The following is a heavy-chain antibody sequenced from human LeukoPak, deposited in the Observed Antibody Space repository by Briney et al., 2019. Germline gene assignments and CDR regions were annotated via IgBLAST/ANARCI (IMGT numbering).Heavy chain of an antibody. J-gene: IGHJ4*02. D-gene: IGHD6-13*01. CDR1: GFTFSRSA. Sequence: GGSLRLSCAASGFTFSRSAMTWVRQTPGKGLDWVSSISSSGNAYYSDSVKGRFTISRDNSKNMLYLQMNGLRAEYTAVYYCVKGRISEDGLDFWGQGTLVTVSS. CDR2: ISSSGNA. CDR3: VKGRISEDGLDF. V-gene: IGHV3-23*01.